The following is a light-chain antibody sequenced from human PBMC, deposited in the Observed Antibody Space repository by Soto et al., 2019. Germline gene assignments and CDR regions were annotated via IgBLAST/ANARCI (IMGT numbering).Light chain of an antibody. V-gene: IGKV3-20*01. CDR1: QSLSSTY. CDR2: GAS. Sequence: LSLSPGERATLSCRSSQSLSSTYLAWYQQKPGQAPRLLIYGASSRATGIPDRFSGSVSGTDFTLTISRLEPEDFAVYYCQQYGSSPPTFGQGTKVDIK. CDR3: QQYGSSPPT. J-gene: IGKJ1*01.